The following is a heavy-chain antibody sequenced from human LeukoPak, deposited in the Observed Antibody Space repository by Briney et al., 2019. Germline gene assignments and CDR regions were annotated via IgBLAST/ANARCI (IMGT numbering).Heavy chain of an antibody. Sequence: GGSLRLSCAASGFTFSSYGMHWVRQAPGKGLEWVAVIWFDGSNTYYADSVKGRFTISRDNSKNTLYLQMNSLRAEDTAVYYCAKDFEDALDIWGQGTMVTVSS. V-gene: IGHV3-33*06. CDR1: GFTFSSYG. CDR2: IWFDGSNT. CDR3: AKDFEDALDI. J-gene: IGHJ3*02.